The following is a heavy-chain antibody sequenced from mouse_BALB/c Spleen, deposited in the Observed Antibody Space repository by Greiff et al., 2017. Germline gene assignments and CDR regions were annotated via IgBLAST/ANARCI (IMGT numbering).Heavy chain of an antibody. CDR3: ARDDYYGYPHWYFDV. J-gene: IGHJ1*01. V-gene: IGHV3-2*02. CDR1: GYSITSDYA. CDR2: ISYSGST. D-gene: IGHD1-2*01. Sequence: EVQLQESGPGLVKPSQSLSLTCTVTGYSITSDYAWNGIRQFPGNKLEWMGYISYSGSTSYNPSLKSRISITRDTSKNQFFLQLNSVTTEDTATYYCARDDYYGYPHWYFDVWGAGTTVTVSS.